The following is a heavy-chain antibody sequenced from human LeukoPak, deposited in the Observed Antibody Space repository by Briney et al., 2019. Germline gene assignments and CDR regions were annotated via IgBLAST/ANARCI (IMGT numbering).Heavy chain of an antibody. J-gene: IGHJ4*02. CDR1: GYSFTNYW. D-gene: IGHD2-8*02. CDR3: ARLTALVGAPFDY. V-gene: IGHV5-51*01. Sequence: GESLKISCKGSGYSFTNYWIGWVRQMPGKGLECMGTIYPGDSDTRYSPSFQGQVTISADKSISTAYLQWSSLKASDTAMYYCARLTALVGAPFDYWGQGTLVTVSS. CDR2: IYPGDSDT.